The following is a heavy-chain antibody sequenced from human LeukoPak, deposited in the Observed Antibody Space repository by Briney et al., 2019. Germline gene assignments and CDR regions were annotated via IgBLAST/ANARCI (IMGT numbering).Heavy chain of an antibody. V-gene: IGHV4-34*01. D-gene: IGHD3-3*01. J-gene: IGHJ5*02. CDR2: IYHSGST. CDR1: GGSFSGYY. Sequence: SETLSLTCAVYGGSFSGYYWSWIRQPPGKGLEWIGSIYHSGSTYYNPSLKSRVTISVDTSKNQFSLKLSSVTAADTAVYYCAGQYYDFWSGYLNWFDPWGQGTLVTVSS. CDR3: AGQYYDFWSGYLNWFDP.